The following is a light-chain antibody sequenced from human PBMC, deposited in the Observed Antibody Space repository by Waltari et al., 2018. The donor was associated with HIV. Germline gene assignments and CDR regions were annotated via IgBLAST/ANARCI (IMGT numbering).Light chain of an antibody. J-gene: IGLJ2*01. CDR3: NSRDSSSNRVV. Sequence: SSELTQDPAVSVALGQTVRITCHGDSLRSYYASWYQQKPGQAPALVIYGKDNRPSGTPDRFSGSSSGNTASLTITGAQAEDEADYYCNSRDSSSNRVVFGGGTKLTVL. CDR1: SLRSYY. V-gene: IGLV3-19*01. CDR2: GKD.